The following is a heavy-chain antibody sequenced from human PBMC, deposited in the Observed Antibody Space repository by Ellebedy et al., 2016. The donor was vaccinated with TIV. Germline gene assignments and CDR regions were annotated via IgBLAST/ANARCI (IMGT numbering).Heavy chain of an antibody. D-gene: IGHD3-22*01. J-gene: IGHJ4*02. Sequence: ASVKVSCKASGGTFRNYAISWVRQAPGQGLEWMGRINPNSGDTTYAQKFLGRVTLTRDTSISTAYMELSRLRSDDTALYYCARAYYYDSIAFYFDSWGQGTLVTVSS. CDR2: INPNSGDT. V-gene: IGHV1-2*06. CDR1: GGTFRNYA. CDR3: ARAYYYDSIAFYFDS.